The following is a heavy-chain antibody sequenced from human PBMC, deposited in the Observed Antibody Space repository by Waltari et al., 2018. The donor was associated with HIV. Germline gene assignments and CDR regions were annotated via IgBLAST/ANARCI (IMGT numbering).Heavy chain of an antibody. Sequence: QVQLVQSGAEVKKPGASVKVSCKASGYTFTSYGISWVRQAPGQGLEWMGWISAYKGNTNYAQKLQGRVTMTTDTSTSTAYMELRSLRSDDTAVYYCARPLWLGQYYYDSSGDAFDIWGQGTMVTVSS. J-gene: IGHJ3*02. D-gene: IGHD3-22*01. CDR3: ARPLWLGQYYYDSSGDAFDI. V-gene: IGHV1-18*01. CDR2: ISAYKGNT. CDR1: GYTFTSYG.